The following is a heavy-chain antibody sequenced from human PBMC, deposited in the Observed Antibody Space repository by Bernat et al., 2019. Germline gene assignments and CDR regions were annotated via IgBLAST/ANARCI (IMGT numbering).Heavy chain of an antibody. CDR3: ARDKRRAFDI. CDR2: IYSGGST. CDR1: GFTVSSNY. J-gene: IGHJ3*02. Sequence: EVQLVETGGGLIQPGGSLRLSCAASGFTVSSNYMSWVRQAPWKGLEWVSVIYSGGSTYYADSVKGRFTISRNYSKNTLYLQMNSLRAEDTAVYYCARDKRRAFDIWGQGTMVTVSS. V-gene: IGHV3-53*05.